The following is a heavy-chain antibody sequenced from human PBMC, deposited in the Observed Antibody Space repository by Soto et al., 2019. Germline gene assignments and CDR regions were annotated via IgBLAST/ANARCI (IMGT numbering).Heavy chain of an antibody. CDR3: ATGLLRYYAY. J-gene: IGHJ4*01. CDR1: GFTISNTY. D-gene: IGHD3-9*01. V-gene: IGHV3-53*01. Sequence: PGGSLRLSCAASGFTISNTYINWVRQAPGKGLEWVSVIYPGGSTYYAAPVKGRFTISRDDSKNIVYLQMNSLNTEDTAVYYCATGLLRYYAYWGHGTLVTVSS. CDR2: IYPGGST.